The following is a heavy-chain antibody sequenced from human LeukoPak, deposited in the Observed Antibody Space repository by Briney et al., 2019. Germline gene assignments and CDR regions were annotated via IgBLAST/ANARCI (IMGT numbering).Heavy chain of an antibody. CDR2: INAGNGIT. V-gene: IGHV1-3*01. CDR1: GYTFTSYA. D-gene: IGHD2-2*01. J-gene: IGHJ6*02. CDR3: ARGYCSSTSCFPDYYYGMDV. Sequence: ASVKVSCKASGYTFTSYAMHWVRQAPGQRLEWMGWINAGNGITKYSQKFQGRVTITRDTSASTAYMELSSLRSEDTAVYYCARGYCSSTSCFPDYYYGMDVWGQGTTVTVSS.